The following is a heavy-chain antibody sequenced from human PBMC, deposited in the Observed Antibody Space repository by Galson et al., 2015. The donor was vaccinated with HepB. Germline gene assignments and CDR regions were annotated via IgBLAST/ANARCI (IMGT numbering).Heavy chain of an antibody. CDR3: AKVLESLWFGES. CDR2: ISGGGDNT. Sequence: QAPGKGLDWVSGISGGGDNTHYADSVKGRFTISRDNSKNTLYLQMNSVRAEDTAVYYCAKVLESLWFGESWGQGTLVTVSS. V-gene: IGHV3-23*01. D-gene: IGHD3-10*01. J-gene: IGHJ4*02.